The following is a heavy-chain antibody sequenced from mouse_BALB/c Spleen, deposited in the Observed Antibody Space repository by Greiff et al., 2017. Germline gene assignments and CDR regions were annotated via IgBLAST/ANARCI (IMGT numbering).Heavy chain of an antibody. Sequence: QVQLKESGAELVRPGSSVKISCKASGYAFSSYWMNWVKQRPGQGLEWIGQIYPGDGDTNYDGEGRGKATLTADKSSSTAYMQLSSLTSEDSAVYFCAREEDWDYFDYWGQGTTLTVSS. J-gene: IGHJ2*01. CDR1: GYAFSSYW. CDR2: IYPGDGDT. V-gene: IGHV1-80*01. D-gene: IGHD4-1*01. CDR3: AREEDWDYFDY.